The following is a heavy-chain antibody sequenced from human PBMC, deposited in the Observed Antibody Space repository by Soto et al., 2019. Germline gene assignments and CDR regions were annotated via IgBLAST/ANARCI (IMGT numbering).Heavy chain of an antibody. CDR2: IDPSGSYT. J-gene: IGHJ6*02. Sequence: KVSCKASGYTFTSYGISWVRQKPGKGLEWMGKIDPSGSYTDYSPSFQGHVSLSVDKSVSTAYLQWSSLKASDSAIYYCARNMITFGGTPTSSEGDFGMDVWGHGTAVTVSS. V-gene: IGHV5-10-1*01. D-gene: IGHD3-16*01. CDR3: ARNMITFGGTPTSSEGDFGMDV. CDR1: GYTFTSYG.